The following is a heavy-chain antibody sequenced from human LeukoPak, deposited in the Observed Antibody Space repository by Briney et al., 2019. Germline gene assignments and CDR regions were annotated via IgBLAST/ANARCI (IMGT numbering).Heavy chain of an antibody. J-gene: IGHJ5*02. Sequence: KPSETLSLTCTVSGGSIITYFWTWIRQPPGKGLEWIGSIYYSGNTNYNPSLKSRVTISVDKSKNQFSLKLSSVTAADTAVYYCARHDYGDSPFDPWGQGTLATVSS. D-gene: IGHD4-17*01. CDR3: ARHDYGDSPFDP. V-gene: IGHV4-59*01. CDR2: IYYSGNT. CDR1: GGSIITYF.